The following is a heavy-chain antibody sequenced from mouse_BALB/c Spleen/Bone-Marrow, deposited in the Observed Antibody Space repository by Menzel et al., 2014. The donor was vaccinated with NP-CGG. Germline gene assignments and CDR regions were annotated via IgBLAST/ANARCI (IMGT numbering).Heavy chain of an antibody. J-gene: IGHJ4*01. Sequence: VQLQQSGPSLVKPSQPLSLTCSVTGDSITSGYWNWIRKFPGNKLEYMGYISYSGSTYYNPSLKSRISITRDTSKNLYYLQLNSVTTKDTATYYCARSGSSGYHYYAMDYWGQGTSVTVSS. CDR2: ISYSGST. V-gene: IGHV3-8*02. CDR1: GDSITSGY. CDR3: ARSGSSGYHYYAMDY. D-gene: IGHD3-1*01.